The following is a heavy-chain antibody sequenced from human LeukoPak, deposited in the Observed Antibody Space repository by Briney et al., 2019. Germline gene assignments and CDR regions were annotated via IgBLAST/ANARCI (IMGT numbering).Heavy chain of an antibody. CDR3: AKGEYHQDGIGENRFDN. J-gene: IGHJ4*02. CDR2: IRSDGSNK. Sequence: GGSLRLSCAASGFTFGSYGMHWVRQAPGKGLEWVTFIRSDGSNKYYADSVKGRFTTSRDNAKNSVFLQMSSLRPEDTAVYYCAKGEYHQDGIGENRFDNWGQGALVTVSS. CDR1: GFTFGSYG. V-gene: IGHV3-30*02. D-gene: IGHD5-24*01.